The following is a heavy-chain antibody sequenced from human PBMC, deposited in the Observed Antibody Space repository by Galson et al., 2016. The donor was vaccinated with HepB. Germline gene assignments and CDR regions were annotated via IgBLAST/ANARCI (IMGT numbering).Heavy chain of an antibody. CDR1: GYNFSSYW. V-gene: IGHV5-10-1*01. CDR2: IDPSDSYT. CDR3: ARHYSSSPAVDF. D-gene: IGHD6-6*01. J-gene: IGHJ4*02. Sequence: QSGAEVKKPGESLRISCKGSGYNFSSYWISWVRQMPGKGLEWMRTIDPSDSYTKYSPSFQGHVTISADKSISTAYLQWSSLKASDTAMYYCARHYSSSPAVDFWGQGVLLTVSS.